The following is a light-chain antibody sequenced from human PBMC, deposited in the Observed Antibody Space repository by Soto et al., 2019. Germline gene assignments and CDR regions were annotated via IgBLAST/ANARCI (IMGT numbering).Light chain of an antibody. J-gene: IGLJ3*02. Sequence: QSVLTQPRSVSGSPGQSVTISCTGTSSDVGGYNYVSWYQQHPGKVPKLMIYDVSKRPSGVPDRFSGSKSGNTASLIISGLQAEDAADFYCCSYAGSYTMFGGGTKLTVL. CDR3: CSYAGSYTM. CDR2: DVS. CDR1: SSDVGGYNY. V-gene: IGLV2-11*01.